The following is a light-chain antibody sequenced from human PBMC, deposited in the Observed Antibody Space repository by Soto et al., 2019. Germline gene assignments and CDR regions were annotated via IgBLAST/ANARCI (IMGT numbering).Light chain of an antibody. CDR1: RSDVGSYNF. CDR3: CSYAGGGSFV. J-gene: IGLJ1*01. CDR2: EGS. Sequence: QSALTQPASVSGSPGQSITISCTRTRSDVGSYNFVSWYQQHPGKAPNLMIYEGSKRPSGVPNRFSGSKSGNTASLTISGLQAEDEADYYCCSYAGGGSFVIATGTKVTV. V-gene: IGLV2-23*03.